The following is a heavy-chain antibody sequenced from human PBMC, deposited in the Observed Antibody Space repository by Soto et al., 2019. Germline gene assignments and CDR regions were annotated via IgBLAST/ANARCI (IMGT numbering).Heavy chain of an antibody. D-gene: IGHD6-19*01. CDR2: INPSGGST. CDR1: GYTFTSYY. J-gene: IGHJ6*02. CDR3: ARDGYSSGWHAGGGYYGMDV. Sequence: EASVKVSCKASGYTFTSYYMHWVRQAPGQGLEWMGIINPSGGSTSYAQKFQGRVTMTRDTSTSTVYMELSSLRSEDTAVYYCARDGYSSGWHAGGGYYGMDVWGQGTTVTVSS. V-gene: IGHV1-46*01.